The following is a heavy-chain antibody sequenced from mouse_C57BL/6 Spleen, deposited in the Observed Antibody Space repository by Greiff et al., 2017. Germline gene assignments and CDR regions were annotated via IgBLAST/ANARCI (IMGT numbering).Heavy chain of an antibody. D-gene: IGHD3-2*02. Sequence: QVQLKESGPELVKPGASVKISCKASGYAFSSSWMNWVKQRPGKGLEWIGRIYPGDGDTNYNGKFKGKATLTADKSSSTAYMQLSSLTSEDSAVYFCARPLDSSGYTWFAYWGQGTLVTVSA. CDR3: ARPLDSSGYTWFAY. CDR2: IYPGDGDT. CDR1: GYAFSSSW. V-gene: IGHV1-82*01. J-gene: IGHJ3*01.